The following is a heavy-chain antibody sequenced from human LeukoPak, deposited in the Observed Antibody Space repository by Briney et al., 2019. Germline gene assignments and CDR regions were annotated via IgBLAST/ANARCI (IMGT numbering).Heavy chain of an antibody. V-gene: IGHV3-7*01. Sequence: GGSLRLSCVSSGFTFSNYWMKWVRQAPGKGLEWVASINEDGSGKFSVGSVKDRITISRDNTRNSLDQQINSLTVEDTAIYYCARDDGDVWGTGTTVTVS. CDR1: GFTFSNYW. J-gene: IGHJ6*03. CDR3: ARDDGDV. CDR2: INEDGSGK.